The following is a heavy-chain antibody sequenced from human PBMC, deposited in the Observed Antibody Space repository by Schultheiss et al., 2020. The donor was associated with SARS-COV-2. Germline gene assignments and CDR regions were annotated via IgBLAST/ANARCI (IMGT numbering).Heavy chain of an antibody. V-gene: IGHV3-48*02. CDR3: ARMVVPAASSPVDY. D-gene: IGHD2-2*01. CDR2: ISSSSSTI. Sequence: GGSLRLSCATSGFTFSSYSMIWVRQAPGKGLEWVSYISSSSSTIYYADSVKGRFTISRDNAKNSLYLQMNSLRDEDTAVYYCARMVVPAASSPVDYWGQGTLVTVSS. J-gene: IGHJ4*02. CDR1: GFTFSSYS.